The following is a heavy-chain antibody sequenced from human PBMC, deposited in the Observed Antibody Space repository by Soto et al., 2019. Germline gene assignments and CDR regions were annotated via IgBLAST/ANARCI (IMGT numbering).Heavy chain of an antibody. CDR3: ARDEASGWNYFDY. Sequence: ASVKVSCKASGYTFTSYGISWVRQAPGQGLEWMGWISAYNGNINYAQMLQGRVTVTTDTSTSTAYMELRSLRPDDTAVYYCARDEASGWNYFDYWGQGTLVTVSS. CDR2: ISAYNGNI. CDR1: GYTFTSYG. D-gene: IGHD6-19*01. J-gene: IGHJ4*02. V-gene: IGHV1-18*01.